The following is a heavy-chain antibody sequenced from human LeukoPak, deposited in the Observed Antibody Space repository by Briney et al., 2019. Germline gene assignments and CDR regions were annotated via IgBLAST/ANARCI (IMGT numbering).Heavy chain of an antibody. Sequence: GGSLRLSCATSGFNFNNYWMSWVRLGTGKGLEWVANINQDGSEIYYVDSVKGRFTISRDNAKNSLYLQMNSLRAEDTAVYYCAREADSSSWYGMFYYYYMDVWGKGTTVTISS. CDR1: GFNFNNYW. V-gene: IGHV3-7*01. CDR2: INQDGSEI. CDR3: AREADSSSWYGMFYYYYMDV. J-gene: IGHJ6*03. D-gene: IGHD6-13*01.